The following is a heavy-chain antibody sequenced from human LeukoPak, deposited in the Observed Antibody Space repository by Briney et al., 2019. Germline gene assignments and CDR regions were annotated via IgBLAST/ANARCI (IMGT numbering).Heavy chain of an antibody. Sequence: GESLKISCAASGFTFSSYAMSWVRQAPGKGLEWVSTISGSGVSTYYADSVKGRFTISRDNSKNTLFLQMNSLRAEDTAVYYCARRSGVGSYLDYWGQGTLVTVSS. CDR3: ARRSGVGSYLDY. D-gene: IGHD3-10*01. CDR1: GFTFSSYA. V-gene: IGHV3-23*01. J-gene: IGHJ4*02. CDR2: ISGSGVST.